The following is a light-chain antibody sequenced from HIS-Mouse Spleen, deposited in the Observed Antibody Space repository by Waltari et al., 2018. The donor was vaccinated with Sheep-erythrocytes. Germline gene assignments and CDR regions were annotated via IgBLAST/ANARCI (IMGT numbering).Light chain of an antibody. CDR1: SSTIGSTT. J-gene: IGLJ2*01. Sequence: QSVLTQPPSASGTPGQRVTISCSGRSSTIGSTTVNWYQQHPGKAPKLMIFDVSKRPSGVPDRFSGSKSGNTASLTISGLQAEDEADYYCCSYAGSYTFVVFGGGTKLTVL. V-gene: IGLV2-11*01. CDR2: DVS. CDR3: CSYAGSYTFVV.